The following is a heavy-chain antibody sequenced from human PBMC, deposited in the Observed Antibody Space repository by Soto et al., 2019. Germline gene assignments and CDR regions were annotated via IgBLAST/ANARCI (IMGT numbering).Heavy chain of an antibody. CDR2: ISYDGSNK. Sequence: QVQLVESGGGVVQPGRSLRLSCAASGFTFSSYGMHWVRQAPGKGLEWVAVISYDGSNKYYADSVKGRFTISRDNSKNTLYLQMNSLRAEDTAVYYCAKGVLRYFDWLPQGYYGMDVWGQGTTVTVPS. CDR3: AKGVLRYFDWLPQGYYGMDV. D-gene: IGHD3-9*01. J-gene: IGHJ6*02. V-gene: IGHV3-30*18. CDR1: GFTFSSYG.